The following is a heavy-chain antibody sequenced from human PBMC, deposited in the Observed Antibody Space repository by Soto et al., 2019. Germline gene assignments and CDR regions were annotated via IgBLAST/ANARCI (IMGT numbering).Heavy chain of an antibody. J-gene: IGHJ4*02. D-gene: IGHD6-19*01. CDR1: GFTFSSYW. Sequence: EVQLVESGGGLVQPGGSPRLSCAASGFTFSSYWMSWVRQAPGTGLEWVANIKQDGSEKYYVDSVKGRFTISRDNAKNSLYLQMNSLRAEDTAVYYCARASGWYWVYYFDYWGQGTLVTVSS. CDR3: ARASGWYWVYYFDY. CDR2: IKQDGSEK. V-gene: IGHV3-7*01.